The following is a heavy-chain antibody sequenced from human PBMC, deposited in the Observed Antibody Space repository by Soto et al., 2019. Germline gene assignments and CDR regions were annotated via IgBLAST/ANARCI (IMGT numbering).Heavy chain of an antibody. CDR3: ARHPERIAQIGWFDP. D-gene: IGHD6-13*01. CDR2: ISSSSSTI. V-gene: IGHV3-48*01. J-gene: IGHJ5*02. CDR1: GFTFSSYS. Sequence: EVQLVESGGGLVQPGGSLRLSCAASGFTFSSYSMNWVRQAPGKGLEWVSYISSSSSTIYYAESVKGRFTISGDNAKNSLYLQMNSLRAEDTAVYYCARHPERIAQIGWFDPWGQGTLVTVSS.